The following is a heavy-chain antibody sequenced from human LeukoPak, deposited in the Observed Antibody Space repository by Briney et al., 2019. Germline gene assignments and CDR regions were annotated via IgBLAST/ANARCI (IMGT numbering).Heavy chain of an antibody. V-gene: IGHV1-2*02. Sequence: GASVKVSCKASGYTFTGYYMHWVRQAPGQGLEWMGWINPYSGGTKYAQKFQGRVTMTRDTSISTVYMDLSRLTSDDTAIYYCARVFGRVAAFDYWGQGTLVTVSS. D-gene: IGHD6-19*01. CDR1: GYTFTGYY. J-gene: IGHJ4*02. CDR2: INPYSGGT. CDR3: ARVFGRVAAFDY.